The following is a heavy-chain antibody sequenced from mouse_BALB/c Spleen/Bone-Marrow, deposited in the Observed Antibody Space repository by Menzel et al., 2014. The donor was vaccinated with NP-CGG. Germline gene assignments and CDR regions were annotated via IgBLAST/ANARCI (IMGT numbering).Heavy chain of an antibody. CDR3: ARPKSVPYAIDY. J-gene: IGHJ4*01. V-gene: IGHV4-1*02. Sequence: EVKVEESGGGLVQPGGSLKLSCAASGFDFSRYWMSWVRQAPGKGLEWIGEINPDSSTINYTPSLKDKFIISRDNAKXTLYLQKRKERSQDTALYYCARPKSVPYAIDYWGQGTPVTVSS. D-gene: IGHD1-3*01. CDR1: GFDFSRYW. CDR2: INPDSSTI.